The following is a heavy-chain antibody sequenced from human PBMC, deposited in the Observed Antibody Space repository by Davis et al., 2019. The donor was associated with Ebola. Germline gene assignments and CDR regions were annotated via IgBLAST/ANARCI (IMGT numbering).Heavy chain of an antibody. D-gene: IGHD1-26*01. J-gene: IGHJ4*02. Sequence: GESLKISCAASGFTFSSYAMHWVRQAPGKGLEWVAVISYDGSNKYYADSVKGRFTISRDNSKNTLYLQMNSLRAEGTAVYYCVKQFYSGSGFDYWGQGTLVTVSS. V-gene: IGHV3-30-3*01. CDR3: VKQFYSGSGFDY. CDR1: GFTFSSYA. CDR2: ISYDGSNK.